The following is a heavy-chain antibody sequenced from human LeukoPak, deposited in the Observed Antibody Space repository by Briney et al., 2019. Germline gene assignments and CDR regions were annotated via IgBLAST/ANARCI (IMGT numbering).Heavy chain of an antibody. D-gene: IGHD3-22*01. V-gene: IGHV4-38-2*01. CDR2: IYYSGST. Sequence: GSLRLSCAASGFTFTDYYMIWIRQPPGKGLEWIGSIYYSGSTSSNPSLKSRVTISVDTSKNQFSLNLSSVTAADTAVYYCARVVESYYYGMDVWGQGTTVTVSS. J-gene: IGHJ6*02. CDR3: ARVVESYYYGMDV. CDR1: GFTFTDYY.